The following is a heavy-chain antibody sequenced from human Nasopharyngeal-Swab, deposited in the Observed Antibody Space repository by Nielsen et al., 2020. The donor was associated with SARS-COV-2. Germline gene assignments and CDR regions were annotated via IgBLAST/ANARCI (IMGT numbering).Heavy chain of an antibody. CDR1: GFNFSSYG. CDR3: AKGDSYGDYSADY. Sequence: GESLKISCVTSGFNFSSYGMHWVRQAPGKGLEWMAVISYDGSNKYYADSVKGRFTISRDNSKNTLYLQMNSLRAEDTAVYYCAKGDSYGDYSADYWGQGTLVTVSS. D-gene: IGHD4-17*01. V-gene: IGHV3-30*18. CDR2: ISYDGSNK. J-gene: IGHJ4*02.